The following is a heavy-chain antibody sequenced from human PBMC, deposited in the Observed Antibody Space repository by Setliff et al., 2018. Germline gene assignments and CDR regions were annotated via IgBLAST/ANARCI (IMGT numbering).Heavy chain of an antibody. Sequence: LRLSCAASGFTVSGAYMSWVRQAPGKGLEWVSISYSSGNTAYTDSVKGRFTISRDTSKNTVYLQMNNVTAEDTAVYFCARRGYSHDSTDYNRRKVFDYFDYWGQGAQVTVSS. D-gene: IGHD3-22*01. CDR2: SYSSGNT. CDR1: GFTVSGAY. CDR3: ARRGYSHDSTDYNRRKVFDYFDY. J-gene: IGHJ4*02. V-gene: IGHV3-53*01.